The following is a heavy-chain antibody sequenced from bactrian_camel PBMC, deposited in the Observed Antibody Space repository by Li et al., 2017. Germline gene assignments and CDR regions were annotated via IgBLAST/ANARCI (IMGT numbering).Heavy chain of an antibody. Sequence: HVQLVESGGGSVQAGGSLKLSCTSSGSIFSMCAMAWYRQAPGKERELVGSITSDGTTTYTDSVKGRVTISQDYAKNTMYLQLNSLTREDSAMYYCTRETQWVGYHEFAEYWGQGTQVTVS. V-gene: IGHV3S53*01. CDR1: GSIFSMCA. CDR3: TRETQWVGYHEFAEY. D-gene: IGHD5*01. J-gene: IGHJ4*01. CDR2: ITSDGTT.